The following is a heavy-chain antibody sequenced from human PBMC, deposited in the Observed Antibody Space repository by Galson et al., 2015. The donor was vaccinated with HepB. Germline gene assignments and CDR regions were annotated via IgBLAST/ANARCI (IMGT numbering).Heavy chain of an antibody. V-gene: IGHV3-11*06. CDR1: GFTFSDYY. CDR2: ISSSSSYT. CDR3: ARENSSGGILFDY. D-gene: IGHD2-15*01. Sequence: SLRLSCAASGFTFSDYYMSWIRQAPGKGLEWVSYISSSSSYTNYADSVKGRFTISRDNAKNSLYLQMNSLRAEDTAVYYCARENSSGGILFDYWGQGTLVTVSS. J-gene: IGHJ4*02.